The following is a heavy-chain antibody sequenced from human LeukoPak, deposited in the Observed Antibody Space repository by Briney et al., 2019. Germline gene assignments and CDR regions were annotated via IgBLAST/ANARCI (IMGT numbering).Heavy chain of an antibody. CDR2: ISYDGSNK. CDR1: GFTFSSYA. J-gene: IGHJ4*02. Sequence: GGSLRLSCAASGFTFSSYAMHWVRQAPGKGLEWVAVISYDGSNKYYTDSVKGRFTISRDNSKNTLYLQMNSLRAEDTAVYYCARDPLEVYGSGSYYGYFDYWGQGTLVTVSS. V-gene: IGHV3-30-3*01. CDR3: ARDPLEVYGSGSYYGYFDY. D-gene: IGHD3-10*01.